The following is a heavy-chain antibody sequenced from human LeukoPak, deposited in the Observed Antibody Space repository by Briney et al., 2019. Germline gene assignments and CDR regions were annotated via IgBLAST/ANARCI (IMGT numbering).Heavy chain of an antibody. Sequence: PGGSLRLSCAASGFTFDDYAMHWVRQAPGKGLEWVSGIRWNGGGIAYADSVKGRFTISRDNAKNSLYLQMNSLRPDDTALYYCANGDDSSGFYYSWTYWGQGTPVTVSS. CDR1: GFTFDDYA. J-gene: IGHJ4*02. CDR2: IRWNGGGI. D-gene: IGHD3-22*01. V-gene: IGHV3-9*01. CDR3: ANGDDSSGFYYSWTY.